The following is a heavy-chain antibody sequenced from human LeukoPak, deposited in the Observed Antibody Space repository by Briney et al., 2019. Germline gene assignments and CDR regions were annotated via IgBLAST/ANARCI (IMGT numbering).Heavy chain of an antibody. CDR3: TRENRPFCPFVY. CDR1: GGPIDITNY. J-gene: IGHJ4*02. V-gene: IGHV4-4*02. D-gene: IGHD2-21*01. Sequence: SGTLSLTCGVSGGPIDITNYWSWVRQAPGKGLEWIGEISHDGTRNYNPSLRSRVAMSLDRANNQFSLSLTSVTAADTAVYYCTRENRPFCPFVYWGQGVLVTVSS. CDR2: ISHDGTR.